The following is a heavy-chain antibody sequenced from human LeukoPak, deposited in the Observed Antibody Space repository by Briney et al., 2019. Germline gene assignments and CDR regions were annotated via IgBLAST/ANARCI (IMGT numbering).Heavy chain of an antibody. Sequence: ASVKVSCKASGYTFTSYDINWVRRATGQGLEWMGWMNPNSGNTGYAQKFQGRVTITRNTSISTAYMGLSSLRSEDTAVYYCARGGIFGVVIIDRYYYYMDVWGKGTTVTVSS. J-gene: IGHJ6*03. CDR3: ARGGIFGVVIIDRYYYYMDV. V-gene: IGHV1-8*03. CDR2: MNPNSGNT. CDR1: GYTFTSYD. D-gene: IGHD3-3*01.